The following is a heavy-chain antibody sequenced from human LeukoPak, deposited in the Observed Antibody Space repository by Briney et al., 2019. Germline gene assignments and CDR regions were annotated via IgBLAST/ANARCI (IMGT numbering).Heavy chain of an antibody. CDR3: ARRMVVDSGRNYYYYGMDV. CDR2: IYYSGST. CDR1: GGYISSYY. D-gene: IGHD3-10*01. Sequence: SETLSLTCTVSGGYISSYYWSWIRQPPGKGQEWIGYIYYSGSTNYNPSLKSRVTISVDTSKNQFSLKLSSVTAADTAVYYCARRMVVDSGRNYYYYGMDVWGKGTTVTVSS. J-gene: IGHJ6*04. V-gene: IGHV4-59*01.